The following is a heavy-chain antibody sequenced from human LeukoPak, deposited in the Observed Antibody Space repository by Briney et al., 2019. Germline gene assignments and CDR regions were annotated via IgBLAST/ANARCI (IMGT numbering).Heavy chain of an antibody. CDR1: GYSFTSYW. Sequence: GESLKISCKGSGYSFTSYWIGWVRQMPGKGLEWMGIIYPGDSDTRYSPSFQGQVTISADKSISTAYLQWSSLKASDTAMYYCARLYRDGYNYYYYYGMDVWGQGTTVTVSS. J-gene: IGHJ6*02. D-gene: IGHD5-24*01. V-gene: IGHV5-51*01. CDR2: IYPGDSDT. CDR3: ARLYRDGYNYYYYYGMDV.